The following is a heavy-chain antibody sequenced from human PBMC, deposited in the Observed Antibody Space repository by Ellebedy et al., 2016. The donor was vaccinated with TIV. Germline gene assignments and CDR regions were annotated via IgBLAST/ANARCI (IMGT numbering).Heavy chain of an antibody. CDR2: ISRSGGST. D-gene: IGHD6-13*01. CDR1: GFTFSNYA. J-gene: IGHJ4*02. Sequence: PGGSLRLSCAASGFTFSNYAMSWVRQAPGKGLEWVSAISRSGGSTYYTGSVKGRFTISRDNSKDTLYLKMNSLRAEDTAVYYCANVYSSHWADSWGQGTLVTVSS. V-gene: IGHV3-23*01. CDR3: ANVYSSHWADS.